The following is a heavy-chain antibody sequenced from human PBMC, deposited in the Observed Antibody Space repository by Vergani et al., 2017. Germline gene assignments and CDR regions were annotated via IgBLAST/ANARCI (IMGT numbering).Heavy chain of an antibody. V-gene: IGHV3-48*03. CDR1: GFTFSSYE. CDR2: ISSSGSTI. CDR3: AREFYSRGWPYYFDY. D-gene: IGHD6-19*01. J-gene: IGHJ4*02. Sequence: EVQLLESGGGLVQPGGSLRLSCAASGFTFSSYEMNWVRQAPGKGLEWVSYISSSGSTIYYADSVKGRFTISRDNAKNSLYLQMNSLRAEDTAAYYCAREFYSRGWPYYFDYWGQGTLVTVSS.